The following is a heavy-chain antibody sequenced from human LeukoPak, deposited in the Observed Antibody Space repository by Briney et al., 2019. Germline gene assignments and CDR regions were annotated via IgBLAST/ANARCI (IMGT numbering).Heavy chain of an antibody. J-gene: IGHJ4*02. CDR1: GFTFSSYA. V-gene: IGHV3-23*01. Sequence: PGGSLRLSCAASGFTFSSYAMSWVRQAPGKGLEWVSAISGSGGSTYYADSVKGRFTISRDNSKNTLYLQMKSLRAEDTAVYYCVKDFSPFGYFDYWGQGTLVTVSS. CDR3: VKDFSPFGYFDY. CDR2: ISGSGGST. D-gene: IGHD3-16*01.